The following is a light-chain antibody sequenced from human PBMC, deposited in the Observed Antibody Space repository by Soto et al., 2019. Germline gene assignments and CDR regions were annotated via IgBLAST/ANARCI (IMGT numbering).Light chain of an antibody. J-gene: IGLJ2*01. V-gene: IGLV2-8*01. Sequence: QSALTQPPSASGSPGQSVTISCTGTSSDVGGYNYVSWYQQHPGKAPKLMIYEVSNRPSGVPDRFSGSKSGNTASLTVSGLQPEDEADYYCSSYAGSNKLVFGGGTKLTV. CDR1: SSDVGGYNY. CDR2: EVS. CDR3: SSYAGSNKLV.